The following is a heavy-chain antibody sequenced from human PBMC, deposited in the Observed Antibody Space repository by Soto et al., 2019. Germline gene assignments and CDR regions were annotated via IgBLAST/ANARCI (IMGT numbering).Heavy chain of an antibody. D-gene: IGHD1-26*01. Sequence: EVQLLESGGGLVQPGGSLRLSCAASGFTFSSYAMSWVRQDPGEGLEWVSAISGSGGSTYYADSVKGRFTISRDNSKNTLYLQMNRLRAEDTAVYYCARGYRSGSLGYWGQGTLVTVSS. CDR2: ISGSGGST. CDR1: GFTFSSYA. CDR3: ARGYRSGSLGY. V-gene: IGHV3-23*01. J-gene: IGHJ4*02.